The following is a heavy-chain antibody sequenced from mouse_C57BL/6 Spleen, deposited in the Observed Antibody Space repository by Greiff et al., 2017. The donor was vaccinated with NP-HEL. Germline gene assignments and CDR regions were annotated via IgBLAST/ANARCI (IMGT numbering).Heavy chain of an antibody. D-gene: IGHD2-3*01. CDR1: GYTFTSYW. V-gene: IGHV1-7*01. Sequence: VQGVESGAELAKPGASVKLSCKASGYTFTSYWMHWVKQRPGQGLEWIGYINPSSGYTKYNQKFKDKATLTADKSSSTAYMQLSSLTYEDSAVYYCARPLYDGYGPFAYWGQGTLVTVSA. CDR3: ARPLYDGYGPFAY. J-gene: IGHJ3*01. CDR2: INPSSGYT.